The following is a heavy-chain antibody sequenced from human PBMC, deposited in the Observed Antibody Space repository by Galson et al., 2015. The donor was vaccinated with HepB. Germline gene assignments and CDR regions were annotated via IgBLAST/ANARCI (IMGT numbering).Heavy chain of an antibody. CDR3: GRGEVPAAISE. Sequence: SLRLSCAASGFIFKDYYMHWARQVPGKGLVWVSHINGDGSVTGHAESVKGRFTISRDNSKDTLYLQMTSLRPEDTAIYYCGRGEVPAAISEWGQGVLVTVSS. J-gene: IGHJ4*02. CDR1: GFIFKDYY. V-gene: IGHV3-74*01. D-gene: IGHD3-16*01. CDR2: INGDGSVT.